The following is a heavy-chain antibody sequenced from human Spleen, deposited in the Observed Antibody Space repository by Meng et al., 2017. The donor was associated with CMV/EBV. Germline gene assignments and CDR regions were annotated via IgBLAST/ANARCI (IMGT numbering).Heavy chain of an antibody. J-gene: IGHJ6*02. CDR2: ISGSGGST. Sequence: GESLKISCAASGFTFSSYWMSWVRQAPGKGLEWVSAISGSGGSTYYADSVKGRFTISRDNSKNTLYLQMNSLRAEDTAVYYCAKDREDIVVVPAASPGGYYYYYGVDVWGQGTTVTVSS. D-gene: IGHD2-2*01. CDR1: GFTFSSYW. V-gene: IGHV3-23*01. CDR3: AKDREDIVVVPAASPGGYYYYYGVDV.